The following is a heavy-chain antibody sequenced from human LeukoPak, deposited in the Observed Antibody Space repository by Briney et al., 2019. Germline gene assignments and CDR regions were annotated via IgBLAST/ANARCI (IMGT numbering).Heavy chain of an antibody. D-gene: IGHD5-12*01. Sequence: PGGSLRLSCAASGFTFSSYAMSWVRQAPGEGLEWVSAISGSGGSTYYADSVEGRFTISRDNSKNTLYLQMNSLRAEDTAVYYCAKIGVATILFDYWGQGTLVTVSS. J-gene: IGHJ4*02. CDR1: GFTFSSYA. CDR3: AKIGVATILFDY. CDR2: ISGSGGST. V-gene: IGHV3-23*01.